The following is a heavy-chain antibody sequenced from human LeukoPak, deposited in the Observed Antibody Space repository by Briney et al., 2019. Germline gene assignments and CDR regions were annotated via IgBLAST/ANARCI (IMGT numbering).Heavy chain of an antibody. Sequence: GGSLRLSCAASGFTFSSYSMNWVRQAPGKGLEWVPYIGAGGRTTFYAGSVTGRFTISRDNAKNSLYLQMSSLRVEDTAVYYCASWAGNTQSDSWSGPFDYWGQGSLVTVSS. D-gene: IGHD3-3*01. CDR1: GFTFSSYS. CDR3: ASWAGNTQSDSWSGPFDY. J-gene: IGHJ4*02. CDR2: IGAGGRTT. V-gene: IGHV3-48*04.